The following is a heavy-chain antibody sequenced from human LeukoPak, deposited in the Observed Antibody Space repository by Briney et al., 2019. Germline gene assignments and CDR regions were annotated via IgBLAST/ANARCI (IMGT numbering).Heavy chain of an antibody. V-gene: IGHV1-2*04. Sequence: GASVKVSCKASGYTFTGYYMHWVRQAPGQGLEWMGWINPNSGGTNYAQKFQGWVTMTRDTSTSTAYMELSRLRSDDTAVYYCARDASKYSSSWPDYWGQGTLVTVSS. CDR2: INPNSGGT. CDR1: GYTFTGYY. J-gene: IGHJ4*02. D-gene: IGHD6-13*01. CDR3: ARDASKYSSSWPDY.